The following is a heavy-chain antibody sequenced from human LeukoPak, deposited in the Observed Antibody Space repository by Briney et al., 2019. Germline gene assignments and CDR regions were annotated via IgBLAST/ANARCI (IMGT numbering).Heavy chain of an antibody. CDR1: GFTFSDYY. CDR2: ISNTSSTI. V-gene: IGHV3-11*04. J-gene: IGHJ4*02. CDR3: ARASIGSSSIYYFDY. Sequence: PGGSLRLSCAASGFTFSDYYMTWIRQAPGKGLEWISYISNTSSTIYYADSLKGRFTISRDNAKNSLYLQMNSLRTEDTAVYYCARASIGSSSIYYFDYWGQGTLVTVSS. D-gene: IGHD6-6*01.